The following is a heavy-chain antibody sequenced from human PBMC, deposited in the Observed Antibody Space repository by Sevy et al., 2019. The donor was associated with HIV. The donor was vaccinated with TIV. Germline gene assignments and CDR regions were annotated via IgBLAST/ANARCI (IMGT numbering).Heavy chain of an antibody. CDR2: ISPHNGDT. CDR1: GYTFSTYR. J-gene: IGHJ5*02. D-gene: IGHD2-15*01. V-gene: IGHV1-18*01. Sequence: ASVKVSCKVSGYTFSTYRITWVRQAPGQGLQWMGWISPHNGDTNYAQKLQGRVSMITDSSTTTAYMELKSLRSDDTAVYYCARAYCSGGSCFSLASWGQGTLVTVSS. CDR3: ARAYCSGGSCFSLAS.